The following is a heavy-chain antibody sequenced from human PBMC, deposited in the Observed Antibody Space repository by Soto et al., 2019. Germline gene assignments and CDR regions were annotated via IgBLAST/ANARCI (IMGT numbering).Heavy chain of an antibody. CDR2: IYYSGST. CDR1: GGSISSGGYY. CDR3: AAAGCHGSGSSPFDY. D-gene: IGHD3-10*01. J-gene: IGHJ4*02. Sequence: QVQLQESGPGLVKPSQTLSLTCTVSGGSISSGGYYWSWIRQHPGKGLEWIGYIYYSGSTYYNPSPKSRGTISVDTSKNQFSRKLSSVTAADTAVDYGAAAGCHGSGSSPFDYWGQGTLVTVSS. V-gene: IGHV4-31*03.